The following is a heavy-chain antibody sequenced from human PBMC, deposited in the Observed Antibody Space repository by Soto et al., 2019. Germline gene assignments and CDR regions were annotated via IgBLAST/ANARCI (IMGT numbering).Heavy chain of an antibody. CDR2: IYYSGST. Sequence: PSETLSLTCTVSGGSISSGDYYWSWIRQPPGKGLEWIGYIYYSGSTYYNPSLKSRVTISVDTSKNQFSLKLSSVTAADTAVYYCARDYGDYREDYYGMDVWGQGTTVTVS. CDR3: ARDYGDYREDYYGMDV. CDR1: GGSISSGDYY. V-gene: IGHV4-30-4*01. D-gene: IGHD4-17*01. J-gene: IGHJ6*02.